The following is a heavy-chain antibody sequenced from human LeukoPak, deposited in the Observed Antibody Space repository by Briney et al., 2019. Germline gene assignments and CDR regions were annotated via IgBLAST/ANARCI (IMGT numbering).Heavy chain of an antibody. J-gene: IGHJ6*03. D-gene: IGHD3-3*01. Sequence: SETLSLTCTVSGGSISSGSYYWSWIRQPAGKGLEWIGRIYTSGSTNYNPSLKSRVTISVDTSKNQFSLKLSSVTAADTAVYYCARGQIGVNTEGYYYYYMDVWGKGTTVTVSS. V-gene: IGHV4-61*02. CDR2: IYTSGST. CDR1: GGSISSGSYY. CDR3: ARGQIGVNTEGYYYYYMDV.